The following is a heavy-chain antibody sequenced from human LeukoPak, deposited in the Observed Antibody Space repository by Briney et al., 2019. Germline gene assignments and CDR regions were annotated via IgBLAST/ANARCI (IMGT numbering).Heavy chain of an antibody. CDR3: AALGFGDFSASDN. V-gene: IGHV3-15*01. D-gene: IGHD3-10*01. Sequence: GGSLRLSCAASGFSFNDAWMDWIRQVPGKGLEWVGRIKSKVYSATADYAAPVMGRFTISRDDSKSTLYLQTNSLKIEDTAVYYCAALGFGDFSASDNWGQGTLVTVSS. CDR2: IKSKVYSATA. J-gene: IGHJ4*02. CDR1: GFSFNDAW.